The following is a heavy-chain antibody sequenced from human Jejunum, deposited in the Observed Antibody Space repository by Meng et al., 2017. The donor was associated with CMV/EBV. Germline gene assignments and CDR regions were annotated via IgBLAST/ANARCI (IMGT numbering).Heavy chain of an antibody. CDR2: IYHTGST. CDR1: GGSISSSNW. Sequence: AASGGSISSSNWWNWVRPPPGKGLEWIGAIYHTGSTNYNPSLESRVTISVDKSKNQFSLKLSSVTAADTAVYYCARDFWSSSSSSWGQGTLVTVSS. V-gene: IGHV4-4*02. CDR3: ARDFWSSSSSS. D-gene: IGHD2-2*01. J-gene: IGHJ5*02.